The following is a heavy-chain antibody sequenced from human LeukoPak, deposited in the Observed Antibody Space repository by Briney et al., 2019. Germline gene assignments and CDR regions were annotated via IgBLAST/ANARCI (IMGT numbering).Heavy chain of an antibody. Sequence: PSETLSHTCTVSGGSISGYFWSWIRQPPGKGLEWIGYIYYSGNTNYNPSLKSRVTISVDTSKNQFSLKLSSVTAADTAVYYCARVGATQRSPVDYWGQGTLVTVSS. CDR3: ARVGATQRSPVDY. CDR1: GGSISGYF. J-gene: IGHJ4*02. V-gene: IGHV4-59*01. D-gene: IGHD1-26*01. CDR2: IYYSGNT.